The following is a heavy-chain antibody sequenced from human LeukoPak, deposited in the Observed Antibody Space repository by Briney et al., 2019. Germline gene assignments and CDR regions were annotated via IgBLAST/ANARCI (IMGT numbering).Heavy chain of an antibody. D-gene: IGHD2-15*01. V-gene: IGHV1-69*04. Sequence: SVKVSCKASGGTFSSYAISWVRQAPGQGLEWMGRIIPILGIANYAQKFQGRVTITADKSTSTAYMELSSLRSEDTAVYYCSLRDCSGGSCYVYWGQGTLVTVSS. CDR1: GGTFSSYA. J-gene: IGHJ4*02. CDR3: SLRDCSGGSCYVY. CDR2: IIPILGIA.